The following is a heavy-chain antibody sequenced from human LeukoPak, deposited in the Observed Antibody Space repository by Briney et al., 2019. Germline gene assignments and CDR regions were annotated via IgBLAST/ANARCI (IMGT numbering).Heavy chain of an antibody. Sequence: GGSLRLSCAASGFTFSSYGMHWVRQAPGKGLEWVAVIWYDGSNKYYADSVKGRFTISRDNSKNTLYLQMNSLRAEDTAVYYCARAGYDLLTLAPDPANDYWGQGTLVTVSS. D-gene: IGHD3-9*01. J-gene: IGHJ4*02. V-gene: IGHV3-33*01. CDR3: ARAGYDLLTLAPDPANDY. CDR1: GFTFSSYG. CDR2: IWYDGSNK.